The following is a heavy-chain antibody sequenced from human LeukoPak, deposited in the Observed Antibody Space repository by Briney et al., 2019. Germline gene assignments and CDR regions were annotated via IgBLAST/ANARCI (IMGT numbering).Heavy chain of an antibody. CDR2: IKDDGSGK. D-gene: IGHD1-26*01. CDR1: GFTFSNYW. V-gene: IGHV3-7*05. J-gene: IGHJ4*02. Sequence: GGSLRLSCAASGFTFSNYWMSWVRQAPGEGLEWVANIKDDGSGKYYVDSVKGRLTISGDNAEKTLYLQMNSLRAEDTAVYYCARYSGDYYSFHYWGRGTLVTVSS. CDR3: ARYSGDYYSFHY.